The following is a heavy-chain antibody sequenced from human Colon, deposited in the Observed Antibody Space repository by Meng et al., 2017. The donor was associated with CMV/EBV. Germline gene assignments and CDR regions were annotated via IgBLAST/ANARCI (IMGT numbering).Heavy chain of an antibody. V-gene: IGHV3-21*01. CDR3: ARESSTSSSPLDS. CDR1: GFTFRSYA. J-gene: IGHJ4*02. D-gene: IGHD2-2*01. CDR2: ISSTSTYM. Sequence: GESLKISCAASGFTFRSYAMTWVRQAPGKGLEWVASISSTSTYMYYADSLRGRFTIPRDNAKNSLHLQMDSLGPEDTAVYYCARESSTSSSPLDSWGQGTLVTVSS.